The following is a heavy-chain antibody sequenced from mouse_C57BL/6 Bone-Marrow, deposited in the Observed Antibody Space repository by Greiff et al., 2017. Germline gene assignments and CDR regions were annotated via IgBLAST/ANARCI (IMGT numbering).Heavy chain of an antibody. J-gene: IGHJ2*01. CDR3: ARGYGSSLVDFDY. Sequence: QVQLQQPGAELVKPGASVKLSCKASGYTFTSYWMHWVKQRPGRSLEWIGRIDPNSGGTKYNEKFKSKATLTVDKPSSTAYMQLNSLTSEDSAVYYCARGYGSSLVDFDYWGQGTTLTVSS. CDR1: GYTFTSYW. V-gene: IGHV1-72*01. CDR2: IDPNSGGT. D-gene: IGHD1-1*01.